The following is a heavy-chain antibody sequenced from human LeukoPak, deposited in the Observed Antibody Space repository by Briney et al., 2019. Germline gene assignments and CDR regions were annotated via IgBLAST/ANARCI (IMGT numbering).Heavy chain of an antibody. V-gene: IGHV3-7*01. CDR3: ARDFMYSITCAGC. CDR2: INEDGSAK. D-gene: IGHD6-13*01. CDR1: GFTFSNSW. Sequence: GGSLRLSCAASGFTFSNSWMNWVRHAPGKGLEWVANINEDGSAKYYVDSVKDRFTISRDNAQHSLFLQMNTLRAEDTAVYYCARDFMYSITCAGCWGQGTLVTVSS. J-gene: IGHJ4*02.